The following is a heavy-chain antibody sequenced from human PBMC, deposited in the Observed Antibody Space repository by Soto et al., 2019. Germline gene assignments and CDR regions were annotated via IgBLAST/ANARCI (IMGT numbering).Heavy chain of an antibody. Sequence: ESGGGVVQPGRSLRLSCAASGFTFSSYGMHWVRQAPGKGLEWVAVIWYDGSNKYYADSVKGRFTISRDNSKNTLYLQMNSLRAEDTAVYYCARSSERGTWLFDPWGQGTLVTVSS. CDR2: IWYDGSNK. D-gene: IGHD1-7*01. CDR3: ARSSERGTWLFDP. V-gene: IGHV3-33*01. J-gene: IGHJ5*02. CDR1: GFTFSSYG.